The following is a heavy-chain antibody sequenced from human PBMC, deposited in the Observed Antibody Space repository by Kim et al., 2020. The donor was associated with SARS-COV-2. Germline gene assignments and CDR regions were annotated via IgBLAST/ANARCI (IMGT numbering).Heavy chain of an antibody. V-gene: IGHV3-23*01. CDR2: VSFSGGDR. CDR3: AKSLGVWPSHPYHYGLDV. CDR1: GFTFSSYA. J-gene: IGHJ6*01. Sequence: GGSLRLSCTASGFTFSSYAMSWVRQAPGKGLEWVSVVSFSGGDRYYADSVKGRFTISRDNSKNTVYLQMDSLRVEDTAVYYCAKSLGVWPSHPYHYGLDVWGQGTTVTVSS. D-gene: IGHD3-3*01.